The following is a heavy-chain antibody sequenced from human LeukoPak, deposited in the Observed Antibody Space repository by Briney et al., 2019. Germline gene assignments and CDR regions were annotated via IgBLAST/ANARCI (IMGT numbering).Heavy chain of an antibody. CDR1: GFTFSSYA. CDR2: ISYDGSNK. Sequence: GGSLRLSCAASGFTFSSYAMHWVRQAPGKGLEWVAVISYDGSNKYYADSVKGRFTISRDNSKNTLYLQMNSLRAEDTAVYYCARDSGQAYGMDVWGQGTTVTVSS. D-gene: IGHD3-10*01. J-gene: IGHJ6*02. CDR3: ARDSGQAYGMDV. V-gene: IGHV3-30-3*01.